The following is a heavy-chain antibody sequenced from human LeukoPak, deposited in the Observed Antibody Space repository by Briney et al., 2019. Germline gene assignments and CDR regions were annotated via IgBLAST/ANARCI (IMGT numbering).Heavy chain of an antibody. CDR2: ISYDGSNK. CDR1: GFTFSGYA. D-gene: IGHD3-3*01. Sequence: TGGSLRLSCAASGFTFSGYAMHWVRQAPGKGLEWVAVISYDGSNKYYADSVKGRFTISRDNSKNTLYLQMNSLRAEDAAVYYCAGPIFGVVMNPFDYWGQGALVTVSS. V-gene: IGHV3-30-3*01. CDR3: AGPIFGVVMNPFDY. J-gene: IGHJ4*02.